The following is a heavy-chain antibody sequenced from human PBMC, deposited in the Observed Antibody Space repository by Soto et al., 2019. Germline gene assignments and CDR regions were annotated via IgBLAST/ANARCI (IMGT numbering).Heavy chain of an antibody. J-gene: IGHJ4*02. V-gene: IGHV1-18*04. CDR2: ISAYNGNT. CDR1: GYGFSIYG. CDR3: ARDPPVGGYKDY. D-gene: IGHD3-22*01. Sequence: GASVKGSCKAAGYGFSIYGSVWVRQAPGQGLEWMGWISAYNGNTNYAQKLQGRVTMTTDTSTSTAYMELRSLRSDDTAVYYCARDPPVGGYKDYWGQGTLVTVSS.